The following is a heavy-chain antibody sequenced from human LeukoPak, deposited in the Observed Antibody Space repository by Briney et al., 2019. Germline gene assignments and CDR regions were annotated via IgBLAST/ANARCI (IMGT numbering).Heavy chain of an antibody. D-gene: IGHD3-10*01. J-gene: IGHJ4*02. CDR3: AGLMIRGPIRWFDY. Sequence: GGSLRLSCAASGFTFSDYYMSWVRRAPGKGLEWLSYISSSSTYINYADSVKGRFTISRDNAKNSLYLQMNSLRAEDTAIYYCAGLMIRGPIRWFDYLGQGTLVTVSS. CDR2: ISSSSTYI. V-gene: IGHV3-11*03. CDR1: GFTFSDYY.